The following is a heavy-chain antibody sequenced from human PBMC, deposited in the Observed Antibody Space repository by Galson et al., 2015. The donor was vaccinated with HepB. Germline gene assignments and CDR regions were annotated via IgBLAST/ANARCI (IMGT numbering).Heavy chain of an antibody. CDR3: ARVPYGSGSYYNDY. J-gene: IGHJ4*02. CDR2: ISAYHGNT. V-gene: IGHV1-18*04. D-gene: IGHD3-10*01. CDR1: GYTFTSYG. Sequence: SVKVSCKASGYTFTSYGISWVRQAPGQGLEWMGWISAYHGNTNYAQKLQGRVTMTTDTSTSTAYMELRSLRSDDTAVYYCARVPYGSGSYYNDYWGQGTLVTVSS.